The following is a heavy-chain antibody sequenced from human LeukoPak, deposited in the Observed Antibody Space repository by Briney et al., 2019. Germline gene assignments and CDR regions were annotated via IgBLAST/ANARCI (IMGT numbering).Heavy chain of an antibody. D-gene: IGHD3-3*01. V-gene: IGHV4-59*01. CDR2: IYYSGST. J-gene: IGHJ6*03. CDR3: AREGRLYYDFWSGSQDPTYYYMDV. Sequence: KPSETLSLTCTVSGVSMRTYYWSWIRQPPGKGLEWIGYIYYSGSTNYNPSLKSRVTISVDTSKNQFSLKLSSVTAADTAVYYCAREGRLYYDFWSGSQDPTYYYMDVWGKGTTVTVSS. CDR1: GVSMRTYY.